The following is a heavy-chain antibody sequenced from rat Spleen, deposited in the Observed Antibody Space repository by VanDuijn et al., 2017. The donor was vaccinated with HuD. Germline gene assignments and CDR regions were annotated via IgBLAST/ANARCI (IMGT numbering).Heavy chain of an antibody. Sequence: EVQLVESGGGLVQPGRSLKFSCAASGFTFSDYAMAWVRQAPKKGLEWVAFISPSGGSTYYRDSVKGRFTVSRDNAENTVYLQMNSLRSEDTATYYCAKDRELAYWGQGVMVTVSS. CDR3: AKDRELAY. CDR2: ISPSGGST. D-gene: IGHD5-1*01. J-gene: IGHJ2*01. CDR1: GFTFSDYA. V-gene: IGHV5-17*01.